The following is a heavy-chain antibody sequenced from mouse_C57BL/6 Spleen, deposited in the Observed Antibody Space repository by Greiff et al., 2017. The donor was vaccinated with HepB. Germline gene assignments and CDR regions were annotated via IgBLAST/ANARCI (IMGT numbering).Heavy chain of an antibody. CDR2: ISSGSSTI. V-gene: IGHV5-17*01. D-gene: IGHD1-1*01. Sequence: EVKVVESGGGLVKPGGSLKLSCAASGFTFSDYGMHWVRQAPEKGLEWVAYISSGSSTIYYADTVKGRFTISRDNAKNTLFLQMTSLRSEDTAMYYCARKDYGSSYGSAYWGQGTLVTVSA. CDR1: GFTFSDYG. J-gene: IGHJ3*01. CDR3: ARKDYGSSYGSAY.